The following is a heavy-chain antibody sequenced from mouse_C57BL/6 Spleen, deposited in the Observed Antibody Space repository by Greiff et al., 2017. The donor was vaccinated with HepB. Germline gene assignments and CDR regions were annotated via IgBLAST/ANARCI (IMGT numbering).Heavy chain of an antibody. Sequence: VQLQQPGAELVKPGASVKLSCKASGYTFTSYWMQWVKQRPGQGLEWVGEIDPSDSYTNYNQKFKGKATLTVDTSSSTAYMQLSSLTSEDSAVYYCRSSYYGSSYAMDYWGQGTSVTVSS. D-gene: IGHD1-1*01. CDR2: IDPSDSYT. V-gene: IGHV1-50*01. J-gene: IGHJ4*01. CDR3: RSSYYGSSYAMDY. CDR1: GYTFTSYW.